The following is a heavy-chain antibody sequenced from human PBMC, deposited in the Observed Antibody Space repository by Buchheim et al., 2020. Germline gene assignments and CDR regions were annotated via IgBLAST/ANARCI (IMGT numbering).Heavy chain of an antibody. CDR2: ISGSGGST. J-gene: IGHJ6*03. CDR3: ARDRWRRDYYYYYYMDV. Sequence: EVQLLESGGGLVQPGGSLRLSCAASGFTFSSYAMSWVRQAPGKGLEWVSAISGSGGSTYYADSVKGRFTISRDNSKNTLYLQMNSLRAEDTAVYYCARDRWRRDYYYYYYMDVWGKGTT. D-gene: IGHD3-3*01. CDR1: GFTFSSYA. V-gene: IGHV3-23*01.